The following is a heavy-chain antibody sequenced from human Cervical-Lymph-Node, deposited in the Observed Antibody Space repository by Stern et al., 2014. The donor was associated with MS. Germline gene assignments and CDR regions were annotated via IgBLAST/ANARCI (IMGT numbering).Heavy chain of an antibody. CDR3: ANARGWYKD. V-gene: IGHV3-23*04. Sequence: EVQLEESGGGLVQPGGSLRLSCAASGFTFSSYAMSWVRQAPGKGLEWVSSIIAGGDNTYYADSVKGRFTISRDNARKTLYLRMNSLRAEDTAIYYCANARGWYKDWGQGTLVTVSS. CDR1: GFTFSSYA. J-gene: IGHJ4*02. D-gene: IGHD6-19*01. CDR2: IIAGGDNT.